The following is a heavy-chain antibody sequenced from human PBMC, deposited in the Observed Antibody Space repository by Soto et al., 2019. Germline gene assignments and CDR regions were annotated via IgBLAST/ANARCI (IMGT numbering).Heavy chain of an antibody. D-gene: IGHD2-2*01. Sequence: GGSLRLSCAASGFTFSSYWMHWVRQAPGKGLVWVSRINSDGSSTSYADSVKGRFTISRDNAKNTLYLQMNILRAEDTAVYYCAREMGSIFSGCSSTSCYPHGMDVWGQGTTVTVSS. V-gene: IGHV3-74*01. CDR3: AREMGSIFSGCSSTSCYPHGMDV. J-gene: IGHJ6*02. CDR1: GFTFSSYW. CDR2: INSDGSST.